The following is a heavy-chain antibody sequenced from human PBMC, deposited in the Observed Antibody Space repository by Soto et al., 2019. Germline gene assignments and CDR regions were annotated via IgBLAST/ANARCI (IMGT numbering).Heavy chain of an antibody. CDR3: AKVNTIFGVESYYYGMDV. CDR2: IGGLTDST. D-gene: IGHD3-3*01. CDR1: GFTFSSYA. V-gene: IGHV3-23*01. Sequence: VGSLRLSCAASGFTFSSYAMTWVRQAPGKGLEWISTIGGLTDSTYYAESVKGRFTISRDNSRNTLYLQLNSLSAEDTAIYYCAKVNTIFGVESYYYGMDVWGQGTSVTVSS. J-gene: IGHJ6*02.